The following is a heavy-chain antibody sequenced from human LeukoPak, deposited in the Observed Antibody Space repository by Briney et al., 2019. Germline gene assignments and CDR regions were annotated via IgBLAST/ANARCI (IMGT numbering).Heavy chain of an antibody. CDR1: GYTFTSYV. Sequence: ASVKIPCKASGYTFTSYVISWVRQAPGQGLEWMGWISAYNGNTNYAQKLQGRVTMTTDTSTSTAYMELRSLRSDDTAVYYCARDYYYDSSGLAATYYYYYYMDVWGKGTTVTVSS. J-gene: IGHJ6*03. CDR2: ISAYNGNT. D-gene: IGHD3-22*01. CDR3: ARDYYYDSSGLAATYYYYYYMDV. V-gene: IGHV1-18*01.